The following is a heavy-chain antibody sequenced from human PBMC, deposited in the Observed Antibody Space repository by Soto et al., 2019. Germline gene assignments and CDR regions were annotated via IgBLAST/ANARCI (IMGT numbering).Heavy chain of an antibody. CDR1: GFTFSSYG. Sequence: QVQLVESGGGVVQPGRSLRLSCAASGFTFSSYGMHWVRQAPGKGLEGVAVIWYDGTNKYYADSVKGRFTISRDNSKNTLYLQMNSLRAEDTAVYYCARDRGAAAGTRYYYGMDVWGKGPTVTVSS. CDR3: ARDRGAAAGTRYYYGMDV. CDR2: IWYDGTNK. D-gene: IGHD6-13*01. V-gene: IGHV3-33*01. J-gene: IGHJ6*04.